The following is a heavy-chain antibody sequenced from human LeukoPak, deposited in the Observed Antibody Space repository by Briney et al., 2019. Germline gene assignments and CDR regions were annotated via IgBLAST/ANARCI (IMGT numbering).Heavy chain of an antibody. CDR1: GFTVSSNY. D-gene: IGHD3-3*01. CDR3: LYSDY. Sequence: GGSLRLSCAASGFTVSSNYMSWVRQAPGKGLEWVSAISGSGGSTYYADSVKGRFTISRDNSKNTLYLQMNSLRAEDTASEWLLYSDYWGQGTLVTVSS. CDR2: ISGSGGST. J-gene: IGHJ4*02. V-gene: IGHV3-23*01.